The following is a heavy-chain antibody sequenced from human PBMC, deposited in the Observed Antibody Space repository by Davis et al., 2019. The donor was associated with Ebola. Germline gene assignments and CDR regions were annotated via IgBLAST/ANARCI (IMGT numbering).Heavy chain of an antibody. D-gene: IGHD6-19*01. J-gene: IGHJ4*02. CDR3: AIANRGPVADTGDY. CDR2: INSDGSST. CDR1: EFTFSSYG. Sequence: GESLKISCAASEFTFSSYGMHWVRQAPGKGLVWVSRINSDGSSTSYADSVKGRFTISRDNAKNTLYLQMNSLRAEDTAVYYCAIANRGPVADTGDYWGQGTLVTVSS. V-gene: IGHV3-74*01.